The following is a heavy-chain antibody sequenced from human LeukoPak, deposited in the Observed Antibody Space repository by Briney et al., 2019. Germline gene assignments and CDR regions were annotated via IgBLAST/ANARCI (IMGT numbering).Heavy chain of an antibody. CDR3: ASIDYYDSSGYYQFDY. V-gene: IGHV7-4-1*02. Sequence: GASVKVSCKASGYTFTSYAMNWVRQAPGQGLAWMGWINTNTGNPTYAQGFTGRFVFSLDTSVSTAYLQISSLKAEDTAVYYCASIDYYDSSGYYQFDYWGQGTLVTVSS. D-gene: IGHD3-22*01. J-gene: IGHJ4*02. CDR2: INTNTGNP. CDR1: GYTFTSYA.